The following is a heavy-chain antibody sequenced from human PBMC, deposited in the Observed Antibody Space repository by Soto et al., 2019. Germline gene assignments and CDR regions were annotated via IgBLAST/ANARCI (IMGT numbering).Heavy chain of an antibody. J-gene: IGHJ4*02. Sequence: QVQLVESGGGVVQPGRSLRLSCAASGFTFSSYGMHWVRQAPGKGLEWVAVIWYDGSNKYYADSVKGRFTISRDNSKNTLDLQMNSLRAEDTAVYYCARGATTVTTAAETFDYWGQGTLVTVSS. V-gene: IGHV3-33*01. CDR2: IWYDGSNK. CDR1: GFTFSSYG. D-gene: IGHD4-17*01. CDR3: ARGATTVTTAAETFDY.